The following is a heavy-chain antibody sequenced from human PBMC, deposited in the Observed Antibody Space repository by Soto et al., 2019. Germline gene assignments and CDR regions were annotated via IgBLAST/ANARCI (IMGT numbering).Heavy chain of an antibody. J-gene: IGHJ5*01. CDR3: AKDSSRRRLDS. Sequence: EVQLLQSGGGLVQPGGSLRLSCAASGFSFSTYAMNWVRQAPGKGLEWVSAINGSGDITYYADSVKGRFTISRDTSKTPLSLRMSSLSAVPTTVYYFAKDSSRRRLDSWGQGTLVTVSS. V-gene: IGHV3-23*01. CDR1: GFSFSTYA. CDR2: INGSGDIT.